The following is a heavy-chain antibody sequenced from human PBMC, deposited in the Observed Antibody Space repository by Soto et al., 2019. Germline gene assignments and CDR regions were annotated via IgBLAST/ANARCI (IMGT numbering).Heavy chain of an antibody. CDR3: ARGDHYYDRSGYTTFDY. V-gene: IGHV4-30-4*01. CDR1: GGSISSGYYY. D-gene: IGHD3-22*01. J-gene: IGHJ4*02. CDR2: IYYSGST. Sequence: SETLSLTCTVCGGSISSGYYYWSWIRQPPGKGLEWIGYIYYSGSTYYNPSLKSRVTISVDTSKNQFSLKLSSVTAADTAVYYCARGDHYYDRSGYTTFDYFGQGTLVAVSS.